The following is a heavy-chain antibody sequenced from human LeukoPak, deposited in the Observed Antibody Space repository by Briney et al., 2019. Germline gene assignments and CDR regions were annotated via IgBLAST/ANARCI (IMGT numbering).Heavy chain of an antibody. CDR3: ARAPRGESDAASGFYGMDV. CDR1: GGSISSYY. CDR2: IYYSGST. D-gene: IGHD3-22*01. Sequence: SETLSLTCTVSGGSISSYYWSWIRQPPGKGLEWIGYIYYSGSTNYNPSLKSRVTISVDTSKNQFSLKLSSVTAADTAIYYCARAPRGESDAASGFYGMDVWGQGTTVAVSS. J-gene: IGHJ6*02. V-gene: IGHV4-59*01.